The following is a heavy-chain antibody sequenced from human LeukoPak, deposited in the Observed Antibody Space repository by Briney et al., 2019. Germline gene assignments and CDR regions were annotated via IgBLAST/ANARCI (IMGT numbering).Heavy chain of an antibody. CDR2: IYTSGST. V-gene: IGHV4-4*07. J-gene: IGHJ6*03. D-gene: IGHD3-10*01. Sequence: SETLSLTCTVSGGSISSYYWSWIRQPAGKGLEWIGRIYTSGSTNYNPSLKSRVTMSVDTSKNQFSLKLSSVTAADTAVYYCARVITMVRGVVDYYYYYMDVWGKGTTVTISS. CDR3: ARVITMVRGVVDYYYYYMDV. CDR1: GGSISSYY.